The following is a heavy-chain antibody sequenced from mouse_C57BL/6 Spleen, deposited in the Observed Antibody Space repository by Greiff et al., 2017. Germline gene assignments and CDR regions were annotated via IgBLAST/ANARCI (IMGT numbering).Heavy chain of an antibody. CDR1: GFTFSSYG. D-gene: IGHD2-4*01. Sequence: VQLKESGGDLVKPGGSLKLSCAASGFTFSSYGMSWVRQTPDKRLEWVATISSGGSYTYYPDSLKGRFTISRDNAKNTLYLQISSLKSEDTAKYYCARQYYDYERDAMDYWGQGTSVTVSS. J-gene: IGHJ4*01. CDR3: ARQYYDYERDAMDY. CDR2: ISSGGSYT. V-gene: IGHV5-6*01.